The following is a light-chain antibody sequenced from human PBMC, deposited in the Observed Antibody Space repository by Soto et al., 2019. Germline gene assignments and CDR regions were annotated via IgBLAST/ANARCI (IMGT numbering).Light chain of an antibody. CDR3: QQCSNWPPIT. CDR1: QSVGNC. J-gene: IGKJ5*01. Sequence: EVVLTQSPATLSLSPGERATLSCRASQSVGNCLAWYQQKPGQAPRLLIFDASAKIDGIPARFSGSGSATDFTLTTSSLEHEDVSVSYCQQCSNWPPITFGQGTRLEI. V-gene: IGKV3-11*01. CDR2: DAS.